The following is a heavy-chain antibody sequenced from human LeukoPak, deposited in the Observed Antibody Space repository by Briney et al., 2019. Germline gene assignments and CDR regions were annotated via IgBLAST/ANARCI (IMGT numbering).Heavy chain of an antibody. CDR2: ISGSGGST. CDR3: AKDGALTFGGVIVSAGYYYYMDV. CDR1: GFTFSSYA. V-gene: IGHV3-23*01. J-gene: IGHJ6*03. D-gene: IGHD3-16*02. Sequence: GGSLRLSCAASGFTFSSYAMSWVRQAPGKGLEWVSAISGSGGSTYYADSVKGRFTISRDNSKNTLYLQMNSLRAEDTAVYYCAKDGALTFGGVIVSAGYYYYMDVWGKGTTVTVSS.